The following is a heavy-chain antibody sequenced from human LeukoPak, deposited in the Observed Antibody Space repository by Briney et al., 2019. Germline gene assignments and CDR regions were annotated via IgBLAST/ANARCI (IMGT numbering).Heavy chain of an antibody. CDR3: AKDGTRGIRFGKIPHYFDY. Sequence: GGSLRLSCAASGFTFSSYGMSWVRQAPGKGLEWVSAISGSGGSTYYADSVKGRFTISRDNSKDTLYLQMNSLRAEDTAVYYCAKDGTRGIRFGKIPHYFDYWGQGTLVTVSS. V-gene: IGHV3-23*01. J-gene: IGHJ4*02. CDR2: ISGSGGST. CDR1: GFTFSSYG. D-gene: IGHD3-10*01.